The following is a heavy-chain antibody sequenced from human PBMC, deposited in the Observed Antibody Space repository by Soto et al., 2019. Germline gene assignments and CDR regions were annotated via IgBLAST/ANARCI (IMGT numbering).Heavy chain of an antibody. V-gene: IGHV4-59*08. CDR3: AATIPYYDYMDV. CDR2: IYYSGST. J-gene: IGHJ6*03. Sequence: QVQLQESGPGLVKPSETLSLTCTVSGGSISSYYWSWIRQPPGKGLEWIGYIYYSGSTNYNPSLKSRVTISVDTSKNQFSLKLSSVTAADTAVYYCAATIPYYDYMDVWGKGTTVTVSS. D-gene: IGHD3-10*01. CDR1: GGSISSYY.